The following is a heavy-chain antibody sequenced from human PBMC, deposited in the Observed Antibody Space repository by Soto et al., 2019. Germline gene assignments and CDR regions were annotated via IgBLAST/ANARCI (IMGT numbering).Heavy chain of an antibody. J-gene: IGHJ4*02. CDR2: IYYSGST. V-gene: IGHV4-30-4*08. D-gene: IGHD6-13*01. Sequence: SETLSLTCTVSGGSIISGDYYWSWIRQPPGKGLEWIGYIYYSGSTYYNPSLKSRVTISVDTSKNQFSLKLSSVTAADTAVYYCARVVAAAGPFDYWGQGTLVTVSS. CDR1: GGSIISGDYY. CDR3: ARVVAAAGPFDY.